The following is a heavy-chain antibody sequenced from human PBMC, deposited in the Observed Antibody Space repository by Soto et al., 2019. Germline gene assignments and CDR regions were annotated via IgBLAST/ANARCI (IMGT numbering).Heavy chain of an antibody. D-gene: IGHD6-19*01. CDR1: GYTFTSYG. Sequence: ASVKVSCKASGYTFTSYGISCVRQAPGQGLEWMGWISAYNGNTNYAQKLQGRVTMTTDTSTSTAYMELRSLRSDDTAVYYCARDLGPGGAVADAFDIWGQGTMVTVSS. V-gene: IGHV1-18*01. CDR2: ISAYNGNT. CDR3: ARDLGPGGAVADAFDI. J-gene: IGHJ3*02.